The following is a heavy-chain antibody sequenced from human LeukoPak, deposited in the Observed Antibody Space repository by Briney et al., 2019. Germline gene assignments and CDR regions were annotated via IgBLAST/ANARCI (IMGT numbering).Heavy chain of an antibody. J-gene: IGHJ6*02. CDR2: IYYSGST. Sequence: SETLSLTCTVSGGSISSYYWSWIRQPSGKGLEWIGYIYYSGSTNYNPSLKSRVTISVDTSKNQFSLKLSSVIAADTAVYYCARDYDILTGDYYYGMDVWGQGTTVTVSS. D-gene: IGHD3-9*01. CDR3: ARDYDILTGDYYYGMDV. CDR1: GGSISSYY. V-gene: IGHV4-59*01.